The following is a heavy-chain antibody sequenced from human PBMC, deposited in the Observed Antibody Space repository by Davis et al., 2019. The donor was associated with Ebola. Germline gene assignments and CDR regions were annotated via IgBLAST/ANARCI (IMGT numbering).Heavy chain of an antibody. CDR1: GYTFTGNY. CDR2: INPNSGGT. V-gene: IGHV1-2*06. D-gene: IGHD1-26*01. Sequence: AASVKVSCKASGYTFTGNYIQWVRQAPGQGLEWMGRINPNSGGTNFAQKFQGRVTMTRNTSISTAYMELSSLRSEDTAVYYCARGFLTWEDYWGQGTLVTVSS. J-gene: IGHJ4*02. CDR3: ARGFLTWEDY.